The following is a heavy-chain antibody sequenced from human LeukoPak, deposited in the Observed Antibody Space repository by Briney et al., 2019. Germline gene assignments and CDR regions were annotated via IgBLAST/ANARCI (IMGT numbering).Heavy chain of an antibody. CDR1: GGSFSGYY. CDR2: INHSGST. Sequence: PSETLSLTCAVYGGSFSGYYWSWIRQPPGKGLEWIGEINHSGSTNYNPSLKSRVTISVDTSKNQFSLKLSSVTAADTAVYYCARGPSTYYDFWSGYFFPASSGPVFDYWAREPWSPSPQ. D-gene: IGHD3-3*01. J-gene: IGHJ4*02. CDR3: ARGPSTYYDFWSGYFFPASSGPVFDY. V-gene: IGHV4-34*01.